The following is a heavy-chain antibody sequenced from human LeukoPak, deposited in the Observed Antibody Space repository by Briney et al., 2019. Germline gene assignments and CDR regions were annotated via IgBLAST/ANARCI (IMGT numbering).Heavy chain of an antibody. CDR1: RGTFSNYT. CDR3: ATDHRENNYAYYFDY. Sequence: SVKVSCKASRGTFSNYTISWVRQAPGQGLEWMGGIIPLFGTPTYAQKFQGRVTITADKSTSTAYMDLSSLRSDDTAVYYCATDHRENNYAYYFDYWGQGTLVTVSS. V-gene: IGHV1-69*06. D-gene: IGHD1/OR15-1a*01. CDR2: IIPLFGTP. J-gene: IGHJ4*02.